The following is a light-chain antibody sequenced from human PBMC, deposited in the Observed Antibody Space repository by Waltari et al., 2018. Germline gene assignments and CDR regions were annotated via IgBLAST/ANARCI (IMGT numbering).Light chain of an antibody. CDR3: QQRNSYPIT. J-gene: IGKJ5*01. V-gene: IGKV1-9*01. Sequence: DIQLTQSPSFLSASVGDRVTITCRASQDISSHLAWYEKNPGKAPKLLVYGASTLGSGVPSGLSGGRSGAEFTLTISSLQPEDVATYDCQQRNSYPITFGQGTRLEIK. CDR2: GAS. CDR1: QDISSH.